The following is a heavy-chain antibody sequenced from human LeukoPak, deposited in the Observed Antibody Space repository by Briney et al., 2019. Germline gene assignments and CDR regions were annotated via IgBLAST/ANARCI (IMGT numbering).Heavy chain of an antibody. Sequence: PGGSLRLSCAASGFTFSTYAMSWVRQAPGKGLEWVSAISGSGGDTYYADSVKGRFTISRDNSKSTLYLQMNSLRADDTAVYYCAKRRAVTGTTHFDCWGQGVLVTVSS. J-gene: IGHJ4*02. V-gene: IGHV3-23*01. CDR2: ISGSGGDT. D-gene: IGHD6-19*01. CDR1: GFTFSTYA. CDR3: AKRRAVTGTTHFDC.